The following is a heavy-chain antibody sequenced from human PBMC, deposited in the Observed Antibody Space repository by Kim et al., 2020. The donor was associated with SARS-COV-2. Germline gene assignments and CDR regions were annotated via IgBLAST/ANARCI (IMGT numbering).Heavy chain of an antibody. Sequence: SETLSLTCTVSGGSISSSSYYWGWIRQPPGKGLEWIGSIYYSGSTYYNPSLKSRVTISVDTSKNQFSLKLSSVTAADTAVYYCARLYYDILTGYPEFDPWGQGTLVTVSS. J-gene: IGHJ5*02. CDR1: GGSISSSSYY. CDR3: ARLYYDILTGYPEFDP. D-gene: IGHD3-9*01. V-gene: IGHV4-39*01. CDR2: IYYSGST.